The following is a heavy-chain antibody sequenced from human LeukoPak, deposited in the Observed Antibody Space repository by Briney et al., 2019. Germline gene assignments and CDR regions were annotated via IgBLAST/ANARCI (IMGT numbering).Heavy chain of an antibody. CDR3: ARDLRVSSAFDI. D-gene: IGHD5/OR15-5a*01. CDR2: IHYSVST. J-gene: IGHJ3*02. V-gene: IGHV4-59*01. Sequence: PSETLSLTCTVSGGSISSYYWSWIRQPPRKGLEWIGYIHYSVSTNYNPSLKSRVTISVDTSKNQFSLKLSSVTAADTAVYYCARDLRVSSAFDIWGQGTMVTVSS. CDR1: GGSISSYY.